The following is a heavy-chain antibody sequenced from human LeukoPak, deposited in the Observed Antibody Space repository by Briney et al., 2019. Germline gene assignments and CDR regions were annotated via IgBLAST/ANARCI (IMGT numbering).Heavy chain of an antibody. CDR3: ARDGNGDSSLDY. Sequence: PGGSLRLSCAASGFTFSSYGMHWVRQAPGKGLEWVAVIWYDGSNKYYADSVKGRFTISRDNSKNTLYLQMNSLRAEDTAVYYCARDGNGDSSLDYWGQGTLVTVSS. CDR1: GFTFSSYG. CDR2: IWYDGSNK. D-gene: IGHD4-17*01. J-gene: IGHJ4*02. V-gene: IGHV3-33*01.